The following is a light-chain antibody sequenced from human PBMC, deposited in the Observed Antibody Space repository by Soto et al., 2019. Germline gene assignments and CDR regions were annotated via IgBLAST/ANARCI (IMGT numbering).Light chain of an antibody. V-gene: IGKV3-15*01. CDR3: QQYKNWPLT. J-gene: IGKJ1*01. CDR1: QSVSSN. Sequence: VITQSPSTLSVSPGERATFSCRASQSVSSNLACYQQTPGQAPRLLIYGASTRATVIPARFSGSGSGTEFTLTISSLQSEDFTVYYCQQYKNWPLTFAQGTKVDTK. CDR2: GAS.